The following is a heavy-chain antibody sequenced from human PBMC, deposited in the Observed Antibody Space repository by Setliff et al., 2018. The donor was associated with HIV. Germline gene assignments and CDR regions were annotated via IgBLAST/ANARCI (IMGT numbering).Heavy chain of an antibody. CDR2: VGPDYGES. CDR3: ARGLYSSSSRGAFDI. CDR1: GYTLTEVS. V-gene: IGHV1-24*01. D-gene: IGHD6-6*01. Sequence: GASVKVSCKVSGYTLTEVSIHWVRQAPGKGLEWVGRVGPDYGESIYAEKFQGRVAITADTSRDTAYMELRSLRSDDTAVYYCARGLYSSSSRGAFDIWGQGTMVTVSS. J-gene: IGHJ3*02.